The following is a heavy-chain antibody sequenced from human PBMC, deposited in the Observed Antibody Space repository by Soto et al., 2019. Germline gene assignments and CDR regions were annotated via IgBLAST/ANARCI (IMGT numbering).Heavy chain of an antibody. CDR1: GFTFSSYA. D-gene: IGHD6-13*01. Sequence: GGSLRLSCAASGFTFSSYAMSWVRQAPGKGLECVSAITNTGGRTDYADSVKGRFTISRDNSKNMLYLQMNSLRGEDTAVYYCAKDVGQQLVLNYGMDVWGQGTTVTVSS. J-gene: IGHJ6*02. CDR3: AKDVGQQLVLNYGMDV. V-gene: IGHV3-23*01. CDR2: ITNTGGRT.